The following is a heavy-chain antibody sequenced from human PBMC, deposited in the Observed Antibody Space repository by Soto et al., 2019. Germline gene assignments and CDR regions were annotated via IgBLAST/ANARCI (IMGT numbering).Heavy chain of an antibody. Sequence: VSLRLSCSASGFSVSNNYMTWVRQAPGKGLEWVSVIYSGGSTYYADAVEGRFTILRDRSKNTLYLQMNSLRAEDTAVYYCARDHSAGWPFYYWGKGT. J-gene: IGHJ4*02. CDR2: IYSGGST. V-gene: IGHV3-53*01. D-gene: IGHD6-19*01. CDR1: GFSVSNNY. CDR3: ARDHSAGWPFYY.